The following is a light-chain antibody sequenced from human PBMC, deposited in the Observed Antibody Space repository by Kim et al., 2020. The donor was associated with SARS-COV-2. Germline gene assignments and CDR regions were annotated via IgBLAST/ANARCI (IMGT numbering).Light chain of an antibody. V-gene: IGKV3-20*01. Sequence: SPGEGATLSCKASQRISSSYLAWYQQKPGQAPRLLIYGASSRATGIPDRFSGSGSGTDFTLTISRLEPEDFAVYYCQQYTSSVMYTFGQGTKLEI. CDR1: QRISSSY. CDR2: GAS. J-gene: IGKJ2*01. CDR3: QQYTSSVMYT.